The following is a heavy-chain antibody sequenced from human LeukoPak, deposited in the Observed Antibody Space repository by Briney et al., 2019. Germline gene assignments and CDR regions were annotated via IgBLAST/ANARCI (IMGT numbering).Heavy chain of an antibody. D-gene: IGHD3-22*01. CDR1: GYTFTSYY. J-gene: IGHJ5*02. V-gene: IGHV1-46*01. Sequence: ASVKVSCKASGYTFTSYYMRWVRQAPGQGLEWMGIINPSGGSTSYAQKFQGRVTMTRDTSTSTVYMELSSLRSEDTAVYYCARSLGSSGYSARFDPWGQGTLVTVSS. CDR2: INPSGGST. CDR3: ARSLGSSGYSARFDP.